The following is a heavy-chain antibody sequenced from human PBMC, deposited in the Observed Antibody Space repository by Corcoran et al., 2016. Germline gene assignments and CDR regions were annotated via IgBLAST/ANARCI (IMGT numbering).Heavy chain of an antibody. D-gene: IGHD6-13*01. CDR1: GGSLSNYY. CDR3: AVDSAGLRSWYSVDY. CDR2: IYHSGVP. V-gene: IGHV4-59*01. J-gene: IGHJ4*02. Sequence: QVQLQESGPGLVKPSETLSLTCTVSGGSLSNYYWSWIRQPPGKGLEWIGYIYHSGVPIYNASLRGRVTLSVDPSKNQFSLKLSSVTAADPAVYYCAVDSAGLRSWYSVDYWGQGTLVTVSS.